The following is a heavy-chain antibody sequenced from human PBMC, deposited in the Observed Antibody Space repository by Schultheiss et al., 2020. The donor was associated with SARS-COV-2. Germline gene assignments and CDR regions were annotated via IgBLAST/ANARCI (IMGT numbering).Heavy chain of an antibody. V-gene: IGHV1-69*06. CDR2: IIPIFDTA. D-gene: IGHD3-10*01. J-gene: IGHJ5*02. CDR3: VRAQGSGSAYNWFDP. CDR1: GGTFSSYP. Sequence: SVKVSCKASGGTFSSYPISWVRQAPGQGLEWMGGIIPIFDTANYAQKFQGRVTITADKSTSTAYMELSSLRSEDTAVYYCVRAQGSGSAYNWFDPWGQGTLVTVSS.